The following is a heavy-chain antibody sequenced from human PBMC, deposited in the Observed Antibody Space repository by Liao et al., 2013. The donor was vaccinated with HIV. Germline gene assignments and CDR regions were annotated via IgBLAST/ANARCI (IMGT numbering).Heavy chain of an antibody. CDR1: GGSISSYY. V-gene: IGHV4-59*01. J-gene: IGHJ6*03. D-gene: IGHD1-14*01. Sequence: QVQLQESGPGLVKPSETLSLTCTVSGGSISSYYWSWIRQPPGKGLEWIGYIYYSGSTNYNPSLKSRVTISVDTSKNQFSLKLSSVTAADTAVYYCARGGATDDYYYYMDVWGKGTTVTVSS. CDR3: ARGGATDDYYYYMDV. CDR2: IYYSGST.